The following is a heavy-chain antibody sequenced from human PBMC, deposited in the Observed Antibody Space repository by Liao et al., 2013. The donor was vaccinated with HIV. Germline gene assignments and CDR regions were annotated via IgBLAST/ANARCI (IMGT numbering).Heavy chain of an antibody. D-gene: IGHD2/OR15-2a*01. CDR1: GASVDSSDYY. CDR3: ARDDFTTMAPLSPTFFDF. V-gene: IGHV4-39*02. CDR2: VYYSGFT. J-gene: IGHJ4*02. Sequence: QVHLQESGPGLVPPSGTLSLTCTVSGASVDSSDYYWAWLRQPPGRGPEWIGSVYYSGFTYSNPSLRSRVTISVDTYNNQFALELTSVTAADTAIYYCARDDFTTMAPLSPTFFDFWAREPRSPFPQ.